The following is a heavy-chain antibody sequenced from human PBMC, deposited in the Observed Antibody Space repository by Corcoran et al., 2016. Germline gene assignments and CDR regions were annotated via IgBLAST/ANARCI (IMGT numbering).Heavy chain of an antibody. J-gene: IGHJ1*01. V-gene: IGHV3-43*01. CDR2: ISWDGGST. D-gene: IGHD2-8*01. CDR1: GFTFDDYT. Sequence: EVQLVESGGVVVQPGGSLRLSCAASGFTFDDYTMHWVRQAPGKGLEWVSLISWDGGSTYYADSVKGRFTISRDNSKNSLYLQMNSLRTEDTALYYCAKEGCTSIGYFQHWGQGTLVTVSS. CDR3: AKEGCTSIGYFQH.